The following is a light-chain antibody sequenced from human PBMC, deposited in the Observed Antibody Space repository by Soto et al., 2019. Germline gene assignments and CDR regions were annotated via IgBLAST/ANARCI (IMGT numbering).Light chain of an antibody. V-gene: IGKV3-11*01. J-gene: IGKJ5*01. Sequence: EIVLTQSPATLSLSPGERATLSCRASQSVSSYFAWYQQKPGQAPRLLIYDASNRATGIPARFSGSGSGTDFTLTISSLEPEDFAVYYCQQRSNWPIIFGQGTRLEIK. CDR3: QQRSNWPII. CDR1: QSVSSY. CDR2: DAS.